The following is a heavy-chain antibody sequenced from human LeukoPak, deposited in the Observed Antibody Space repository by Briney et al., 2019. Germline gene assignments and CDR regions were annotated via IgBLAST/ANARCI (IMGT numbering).Heavy chain of an antibody. Sequence: GESLKISCKGSGYSITSYWIGGVRQMPGKGLEWMGIIYPGDSDTRYSPSFQGQVTISADKSISTAYLQWSSLKASDTAMYYCARHHTRDGYNYWYFDLWGRGTLVTVSS. CDR2: IYPGDSDT. CDR3: ARHHTRDGYNYWYFDL. J-gene: IGHJ2*01. V-gene: IGHV5-51*01. D-gene: IGHD5-24*01. CDR1: GYSITSYW.